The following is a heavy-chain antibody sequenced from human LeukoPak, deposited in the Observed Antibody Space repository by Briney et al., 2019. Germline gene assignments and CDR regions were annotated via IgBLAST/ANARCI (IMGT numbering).Heavy chain of an antibody. V-gene: IGHV3-23*01. Sequence: GGSLRLSCAASGFTFSSYAMSWVRQAPGKGLGWVSAISGSGGSTYYADSVKGRFTISRDNSKNTLYLQMNSLRAEDTAVYYCAKDPTVTTFNWFDPWGQGTLVTVSS. J-gene: IGHJ5*02. CDR1: GFTFSSYA. D-gene: IGHD4-17*01. CDR3: AKDPTVTTFNWFDP. CDR2: ISGSGGST.